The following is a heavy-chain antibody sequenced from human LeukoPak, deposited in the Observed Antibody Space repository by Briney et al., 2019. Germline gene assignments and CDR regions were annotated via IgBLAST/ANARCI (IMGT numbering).Heavy chain of an antibody. CDR1: GFTFSSYG. CDR2: IRYDGSNK. J-gene: IGHJ4*02. CDR3: AKAPTFCSSTSCYNFDY. Sequence: GGSLRLSCAASGFTFSSYGMHWVRQAPGKGLEWVAFIRYDGSNKYYADSVKGRFTISRDNSKNTLYLQMNSPRAEDTAVYYCAKAPTFCSSTSCYNFDYWGQGTLVTVSS. D-gene: IGHD2-2*02. V-gene: IGHV3-30*02.